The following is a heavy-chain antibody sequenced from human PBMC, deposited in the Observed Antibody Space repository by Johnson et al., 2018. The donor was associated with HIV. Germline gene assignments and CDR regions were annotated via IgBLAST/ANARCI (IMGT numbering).Heavy chain of an antibody. CDR2: IRYDGSNK. J-gene: IGHJ3*02. Sequence: QMLLVESGGGVVQPGRSLKLSCAASGLTFSSYGMHLVRQAPGKGLEWVAFIRYDGSNKYYADSVKGRFTISRDNSKNTLYLQMNSLRAEDTAVYYCARDITAARPSAFDIWGQGTMVTVSS. CDR3: ARDITAARPSAFDI. D-gene: IGHD6-6*01. V-gene: IGHV3-30*02. CDR1: GLTFSSYG.